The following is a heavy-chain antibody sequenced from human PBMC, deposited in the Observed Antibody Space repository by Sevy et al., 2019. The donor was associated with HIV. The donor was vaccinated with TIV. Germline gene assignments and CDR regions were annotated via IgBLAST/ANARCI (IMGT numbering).Heavy chain of an antibody. V-gene: IGHV3-9*01. D-gene: IGHD6-13*01. CDR3: AKDISAFSTSTWYDY. CDR1: GFIFADYA. CDR2: ISWNSGKI. Sequence: GGSLSLSCVASGFIFADYAMHWVRQAPGKGLEWVSGISWNSGKIHYADSVKGRFTISRDNAQNSLFLQINRLRPEDTAFYYCAKDISAFSTSTWYDYWGQGALVTVSS. J-gene: IGHJ4*02.